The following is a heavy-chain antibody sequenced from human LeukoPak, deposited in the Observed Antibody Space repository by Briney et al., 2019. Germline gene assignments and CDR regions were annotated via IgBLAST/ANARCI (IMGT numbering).Heavy chain of an antibody. CDR2: ISVSGNT. V-gene: IGHV3-23*01. Sequence: ETLSLTCAVYGGSFSGYYWSWVRQGPGKGLEWVSAISVSGNTYHADSVKGRFTISRDSSKNTLYLQMNSLRAEDAAVYYCAKAPVTTCSGAYCYPFDYWGQGTLVTVSS. CDR1: GGSFSGYY. J-gene: IGHJ4*02. D-gene: IGHD2-15*01. CDR3: AKAPVTTCSGAYCYPFDY.